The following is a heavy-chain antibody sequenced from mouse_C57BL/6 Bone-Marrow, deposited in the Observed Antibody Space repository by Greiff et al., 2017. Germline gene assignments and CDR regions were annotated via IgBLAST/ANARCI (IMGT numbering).Heavy chain of an antibody. V-gene: IGHV1-64*01. CDR1: GYTFTSYW. D-gene: IGHD1-1*01. Sequence: VQLQQPGAELVKPGASVKLSCKASGYTFTSYWLHWVKQRPGQGLEWIGMIHPNSGSTNYNETFKSKATLTVDKSSSTTYTQLSSLTSEDSAVYYCAGSVTVIAKGEVFGYWGQGTTLTVSS. J-gene: IGHJ2*01. CDR3: AGSVTVIAKGEVFGY. CDR2: IHPNSGST.